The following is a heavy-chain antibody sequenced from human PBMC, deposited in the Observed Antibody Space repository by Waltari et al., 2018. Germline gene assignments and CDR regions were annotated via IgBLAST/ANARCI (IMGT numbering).Heavy chain of an antibody. D-gene: IGHD6-13*01. CDR2: VNPNSGGT. Sequence: QVQLVQSGAEVKKPGASVKVSCKASGYTFTGYYMHWVRQAPGQGLEWMRRVNPNSGGTNDAQKFQGRVTMTRDTSISTAYMELGRLRSDDTAVYYCARDEEQLWDYGMDVWGQGTTVTVSS. CDR3: ARDEEQLWDYGMDV. CDR1: GYTFTGYY. V-gene: IGHV1-2*06. J-gene: IGHJ6*02.